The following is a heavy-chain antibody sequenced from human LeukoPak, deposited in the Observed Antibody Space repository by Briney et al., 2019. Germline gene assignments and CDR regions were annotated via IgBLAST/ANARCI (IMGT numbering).Heavy chain of an antibody. D-gene: IGHD2-21*01. V-gene: IGHV4-39*01. J-gene: IGHJ4*02. CDR2: IYYSGSP. CDR3: ARFVVPTWASYFDY. CDR1: GGSISSSSYY. Sequence: SETLSLTCTVSGGSISSSSYYWDWIRQPPGKGLEWIGSIYYSGSPHYNPSLKSRVTISVDTSKNQFSLRLSSVTAADTAVYYCARFVVPTWASYFDYWGQGILVTVSS.